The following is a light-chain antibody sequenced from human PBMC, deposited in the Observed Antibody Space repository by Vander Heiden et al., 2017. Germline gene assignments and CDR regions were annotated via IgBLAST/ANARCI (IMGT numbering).Light chain of an antibody. CDR2: KDS. J-gene: IGLJ2*01. V-gene: IGLV3-25*03. CDR1: ALPKQY. Sequence: SYALTQPPPVTVPPGQTARITCSGDALPKQYAYWYQQKPGQAPVLVIYKDSERPSGIPERFSGSSSGTTVTLTISGVQAEDEADYYCQSADSSGTYHVVFGGGTKLTVL. CDR3: QSADSSGTYHVV.